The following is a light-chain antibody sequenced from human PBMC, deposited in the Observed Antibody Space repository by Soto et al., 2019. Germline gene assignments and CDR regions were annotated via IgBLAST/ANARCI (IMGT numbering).Light chain of an antibody. Sequence: QFVLTQPASVSGFPGQSISISCTGTSSDVSGDNYVSWYQQHPGKAPKLIIYEVSNRPSGVSNRFSGSKSGNTASLTISGLQAEDEADYYCNSYTSKSTGVFGTGTKVTVL. J-gene: IGLJ1*01. CDR1: SSDVSGDNY. CDR2: EVS. V-gene: IGLV2-14*01. CDR3: NSYTSKSTGV.